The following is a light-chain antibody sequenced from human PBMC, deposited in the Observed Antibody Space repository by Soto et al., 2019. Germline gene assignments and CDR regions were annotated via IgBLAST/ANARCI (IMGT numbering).Light chain of an antibody. CDR3: QHYNSYPWT. CDR1: QNIDRW. CDR2: GAS. V-gene: IGKV1-5*03. Sequence: DLQMTQSPSTLSASVGDRVTITCRASQNIDRWLAWYQQKPGKAPNLLIYGASNLESGVPSRFSGSGSGTEFTFTISSLRPDDFATYYCQHYNSYPWTFGQGTNVEIK. J-gene: IGKJ1*01.